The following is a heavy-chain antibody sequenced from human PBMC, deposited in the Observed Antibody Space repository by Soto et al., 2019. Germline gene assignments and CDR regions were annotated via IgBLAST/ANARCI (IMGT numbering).Heavy chain of an antibody. CDR3: ARGRYCLTGRCFPNWFDS. D-gene: IGHD2-15*01. CDR2: IYKSTTT. V-gene: IGHV4-30-4*01. J-gene: IGHJ5*01. Sequence: SETLSLTCSVSGDSISTVDYFWAWIRQPPGQALEYIGYIYKSTTTYYNPSFEGRVAISLDTSKSQFSLTVTSVTAADTAVYFCARGRYCLTGRCFPNWFDSWGQGTLVTVS. CDR1: GDSISTVDYF.